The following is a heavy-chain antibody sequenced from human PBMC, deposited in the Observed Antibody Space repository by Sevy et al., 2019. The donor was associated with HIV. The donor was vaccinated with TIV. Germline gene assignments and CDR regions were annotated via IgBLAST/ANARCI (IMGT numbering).Heavy chain of an antibody. J-gene: IGHJ6*02. CDR1: GYTFTGYY. V-gene: IGHV1-2*06. CDR2: INPNSGGT. D-gene: IGHD3-3*01. CDR3: ARDLLTIFGVVLNYYYGMDV. Sequence: ASVKVSCKASGYTFTGYYMHWVRQAPGQGLEWMGRINPNSGGTNYAQKFQGRVTMTRDTSISTAYMELSRLSSDDTAVYYCARDLLTIFGVVLNYYYGMDVWGQGTTVTVSS.